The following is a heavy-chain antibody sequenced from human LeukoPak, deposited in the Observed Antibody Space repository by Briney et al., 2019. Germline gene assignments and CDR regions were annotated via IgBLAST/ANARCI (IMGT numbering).Heavy chain of an antibody. CDR3: ARDRDGLT. CDR2: IKQDVSEK. J-gene: IGHJ4*02. CDR1: GFTFMTYC. Sequence: GGSLRLSCAASGFTFMTYCMSWVRQAPGKGLEWVANIKQDVSEKYYVDSVKGRFTISRDNAENTLYLQMSSLRAEDTAVYYCARDRDGLTWGQGTLVTVSS. V-gene: IGHV3-7*01. D-gene: IGHD5-24*01.